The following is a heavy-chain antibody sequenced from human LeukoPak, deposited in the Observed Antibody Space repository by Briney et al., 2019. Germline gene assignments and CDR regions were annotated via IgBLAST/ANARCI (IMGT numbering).Heavy chain of an antibody. CDR2: ISSSSSTI. CDR3: ARVSKVVPAANNWFDP. CDR1: GFTFSSYS. J-gene: IGHJ5*02. V-gene: IGHV3-48*04. Sequence: GGSLRLSCAASGFTFSSYSMNWVRPAPGKGLEWVSYISSSSSTIYYADSVKGRFTISRDNAKNSLYLQMNSLRAEDTAVYYCARVSKVVPAANNWFDPWGQGTLVTVSS. D-gene: IGHD2-2*01.